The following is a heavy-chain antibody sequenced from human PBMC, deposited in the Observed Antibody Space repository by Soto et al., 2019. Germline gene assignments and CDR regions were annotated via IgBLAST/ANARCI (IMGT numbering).Heavy chain of an antibody. V-gene: IGHV4-39*01. CDR2: IYYRGNA. D-gene: IGHD3-9*01. CDR3: ARLEGLARISYYFDF. J-gene: IGHJ4*02. Sequence: SETLSLTCSVSDDSINSDKYYWGWIRQPPGKGLEWIGSIYYRGNAYYNPSLQTRVTISLDKSKSQFSLKLNSVTAADSAVYFCARLEGLARISYYFDFWGPGALVTVSS. CDR1: DDSINSDKYY.